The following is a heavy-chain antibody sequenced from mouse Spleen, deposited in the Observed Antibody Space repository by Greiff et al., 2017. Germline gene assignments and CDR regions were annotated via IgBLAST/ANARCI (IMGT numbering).Heavy chain of an antibody. CDR1: GFTFSDYG. CDR3: ARPDYYGKGFAY. D-gene: IGHD2-1*01. Sequence: EVKLVESGGGLVKPGGSLKLSCAASGFTFSDYGMHWVRQAPEKGLEWVAYISSGSSTIYYADTVKGRFTISRDNAKNTLFLQMTSLRSEDTAMYYCARPDYYGKGFAYWGQGTLVTVSA. CDR2: ISSGSSTI. V-gene: IGHV5-17*01. J-gene: IGHJ3*01.